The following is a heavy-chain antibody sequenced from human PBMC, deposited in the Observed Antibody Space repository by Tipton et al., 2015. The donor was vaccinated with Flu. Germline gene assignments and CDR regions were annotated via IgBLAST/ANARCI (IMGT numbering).Heavy chain of an antibody. Sequence: TLSLTCSVSGSSIGSDYYWGWIRQPPGQGLEWIGNVHRSGNAYYSPSFKSRVSMSVDTSRNQFSLKLSSVTAADTAVYYCASEGYSLRDIHWGQGTLVTVSS. CDR2: VHRSGNA. D-gene: IGHD2-15*01. CDR1: GSSIGSDYY. CDR3: ASEGYSLRDIH. V-gene: IGHV4-38-2*02. J-gene: IGHJ1*01.